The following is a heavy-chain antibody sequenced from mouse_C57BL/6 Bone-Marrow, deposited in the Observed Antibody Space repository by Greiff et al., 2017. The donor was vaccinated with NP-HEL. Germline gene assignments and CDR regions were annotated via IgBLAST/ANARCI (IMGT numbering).Heavy chain of an antibody. CDR3: AGGHCYDYYAMDY. D-gene: IGHD2-12*01. CDR2: IDPSDSYT. Sequence: QVQLQQPGAELVMPGASVKLSCKASGYTFTSYWMHWVKQRPGQGLEWIGEIDPSDSYTNYNQKFKGKSTLTVDKSSSTAYMQLSSLTSEDSAVYYCAGGHCYDYYAMDYWGQGTSVTVSS. J-gene: IGHJ4*01. V-gene: IGHV1-69*01. CDR1: GYTFTSYW.